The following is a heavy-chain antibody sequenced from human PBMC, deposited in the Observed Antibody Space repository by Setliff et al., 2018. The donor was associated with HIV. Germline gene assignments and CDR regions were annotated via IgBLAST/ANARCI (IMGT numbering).Heavy chain of an antibody. CDR1: GGSISSSTYY. J-gene: IGHJ2*01. CDR2: ISYSGST. V-gene: IGHV4-39*01. Sequence: SETLSLTCTVSGGSISSSTYYWGWIRQPPGKGLEWIGTISYSGSTYYNPSLKSRVIISVDTSKNQFSLKLSSATAADTAVYYCASPRGYCSGGTCHFWYFDLWGRGTLVTVS. CDR3: ASPRGYCSGGTCHFWYFDL. D-gene: IGHD2-15*01.